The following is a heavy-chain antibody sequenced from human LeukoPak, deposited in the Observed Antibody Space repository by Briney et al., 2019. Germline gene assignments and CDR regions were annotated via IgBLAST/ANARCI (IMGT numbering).Heavy chain of an antibody. D-gene: IGHD3-16*01. CDR2: IYYSGST. V-gene: IGHV4-30-4*08. CDR3: ASGWGGFDY. Sequence: SETLSLTCTVSGGSINVYYWGWIRQPPGKGLEWIGYIYYSGSTYYNPSLKSRVTISVDTSKNQFSLKLSSVTAADTAVYYCASGWGGFDYWGQGTLVTVSS. J-gene: IGHJ4*02. CDR1: GGSINVYY.